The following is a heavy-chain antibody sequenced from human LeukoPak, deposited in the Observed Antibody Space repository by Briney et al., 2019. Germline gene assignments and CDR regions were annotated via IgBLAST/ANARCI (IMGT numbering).Heavy chain of an antibody. CDR2: MNPNSGNT. Sequence: ASVKVSCKAPGYTFTSYDINWVRQATGQWLEWMGWMNPNSGNTGYAQKFQGRVTMSRNTSISTAYMELSSLRSEDTAVYYCARGRIAARGRWFDPWGQGTLVTVSS. J-gene: IGHJ5*02. CDR1: GYTFTSYD. V-gene: IGHV1-8*01. CDR3: ARGRIAARGRWFDP. D-gene: IGHD6-6*01.